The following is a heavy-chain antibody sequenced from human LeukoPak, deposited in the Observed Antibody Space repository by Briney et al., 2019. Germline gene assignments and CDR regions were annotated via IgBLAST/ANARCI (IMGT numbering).Heavy chain of an antibody. Sequence: QTGGSLRLSCAASGFTFSSYAMSWVRQAPGKGLEWASAISATGGSIYYGASVKGRFTISRDNSKNTVYLQMNSLRADDTAVYFCAKGLKGYSAYEQLDHWGQGTLVTVSS. CDR3: AKGLKGYSAYEQLDH. V-gene: IGHV3-23*01. CDR2: ISATGGSI. J-gene: IGHJ4*02. D-gene: IGHD5-12*01. CDR1: GFTFSSYA.